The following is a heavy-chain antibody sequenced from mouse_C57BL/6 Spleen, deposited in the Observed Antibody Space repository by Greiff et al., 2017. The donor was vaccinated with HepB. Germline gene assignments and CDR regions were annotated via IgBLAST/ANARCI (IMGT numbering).Heavy chain of an antibody. CDR1: GFTFSDYY. Sequence: EVMLVESEGGLVQPGSSMKLSCTASGFTFSDYYMAWVRQVPEKGLEWVANINYDGSSTYYLDSLKSRFIISRDNAKNILYLQMSSLKSEDTATYYCARDRPLDYWGQGTTLTVSS. D-gene: IGHD6-1*01. CDR2: INYDGSST. J-gene: IGHJ2*01. V-gene: IGHV5-16*01. CDR3: ARDRPLDY.